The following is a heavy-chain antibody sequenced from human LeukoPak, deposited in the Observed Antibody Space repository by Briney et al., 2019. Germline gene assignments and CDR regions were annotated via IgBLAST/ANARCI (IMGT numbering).Heavy chain of an antibody. CDR1: GFTVSSNY. CDR3: ARGAFN. Sequence: GGSLRLSCAASGFTVSSNYMNWVRQAPGKGLEWVSVIYDGGSTYYSDAVRGRFTASRDPSKNTLYLQMNSLRAEDTAVYYCARGAFNWGRGTLVTVSS. J-gene: IGHJ4*02. V-gene: IGHV3-53*01. CDR2: IYDGGST.